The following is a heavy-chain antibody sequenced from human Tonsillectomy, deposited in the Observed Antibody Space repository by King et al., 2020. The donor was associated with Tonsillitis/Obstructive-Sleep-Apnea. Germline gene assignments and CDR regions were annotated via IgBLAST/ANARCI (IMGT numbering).Heavy chain of an antibody. Sequence: VQLVESGGGLVQPGGSLRLSCAASGFTFSSYSMNWVRQAPGKGLEWVSYISSSNIYYADSVKGRFTISRYDAKSSLYLQLNSLRDEDTAVYYCARDYDYGFDYWGQGTLVTVSS. J-gene: IGHJ4*02. CDR2: ISSSNI. CDR1: GFTFSSYS. D-gene: IGHD4-17*01. CDR3: ARDYDYGFDY. V-gene: IGHV3-48*02.